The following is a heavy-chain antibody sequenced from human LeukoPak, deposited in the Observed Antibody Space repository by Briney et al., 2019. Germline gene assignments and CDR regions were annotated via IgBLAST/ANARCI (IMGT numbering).Heavy chain of an antibody. CDR3: ARRPFSAFDI. CDR1: GGSVSSSSYY. Sequence: SETLSLTCTVSGGSVSSSSYYWGWIRQPPGKALEWIGTIYYNGTTRYNPSLKSRVTISVDTSKNQFSLKLSSVTAADTAVYYCARRPFSAFDIWGQGTMVTVSS. CDR2: IYYNGTT. J-gene: IGHJ3*02. V-gene: IGHV4-39*07.